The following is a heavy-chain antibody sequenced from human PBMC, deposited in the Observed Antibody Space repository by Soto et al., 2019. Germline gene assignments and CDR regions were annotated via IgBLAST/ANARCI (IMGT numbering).Heavy chain of an antibody. CDR3: AARRSGLYAMDV. CDR2: IVGGSGNT. Sequence: SVKVSCKASGFTFSTSAVQWVRQARGQRPEWMGWIVGGSGNTNYAQNSQERVIITRDMSTSTVYMELSSLRSDDTSVYFCAARRSGLYAMDVWGQGTTVTVSS. D-gene: IGHD1-26*01. J-gene: IGHJ6*02. CDR1: GFTFSTSA. V-gene: IGHV1-58*01.